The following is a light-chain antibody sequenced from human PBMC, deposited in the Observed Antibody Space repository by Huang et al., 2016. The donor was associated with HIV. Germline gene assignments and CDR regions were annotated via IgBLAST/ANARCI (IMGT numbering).Light chain of an antibody. CDR1: QSVFKN. CDR3: QQYNTSPRT. CDR2: GSA. Sequence: ENLMTQSPSTLSVSPGESATLSCRASQSVFKNLAWYQQKPGQAPKLLIYGSATMAAGIPARFIGSGSGTDFTLTISSLQSEDFAVYYCQQYNTSPRTFGQGTKVEV. V-gene: IGKV3-15*01. J-gene: IGKJ1*01.